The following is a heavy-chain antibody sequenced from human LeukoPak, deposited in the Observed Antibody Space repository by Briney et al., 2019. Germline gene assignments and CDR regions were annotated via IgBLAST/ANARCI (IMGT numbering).Heavy chain of an antibody. J-gene: IGHJ4*02. Sequence: SETLSLTCTVSGGSISSGSYYWSWIRQPAGKGLEWIGRIYTSGSTNYNPSLKSRVTISIDTSKNQFSLKLTSVTAADTAVYYCARGAHSGSYYYFDYWGQGTLVTVSS. V-gene: IGHV4-61*02. CDR3: ARGAHSGSYYYFDY. D-gene: IGHD1-26*01. CDR1: GGSISSGSYY. CDR2: IYTSGST.